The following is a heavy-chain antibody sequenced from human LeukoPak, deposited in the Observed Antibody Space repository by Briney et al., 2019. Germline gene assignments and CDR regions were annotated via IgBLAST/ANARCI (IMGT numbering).Heavy chain of an antibody. CDR3: ARRDYDILTGYGNWFDP. D-gene: IGHD3-9*01. V-gene: IGHV1-46*01. CDR2: INPSGGST. J-gene: IGHJ5*02. Sequence: ASVKVSCKASGYTFTRYYMHWVRQAPGQGLEWMGIINPSGGSTSYALKFQGRVTMTRDTSTSTVYMELSSLRSEDTAVYYCARRDYDILTGYGNWFDPWGQGTLVTVSS. CDR1: GYTFTRYY.